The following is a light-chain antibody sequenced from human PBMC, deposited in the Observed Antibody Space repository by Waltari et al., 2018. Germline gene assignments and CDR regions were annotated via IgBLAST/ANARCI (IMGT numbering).Light chain of an antibody. V-gene: IGKV3-20*01. CDR1: QSVSSTY. CDR3: QYYGGSYS. Sequence: EIVLTQSPGTLSLSPGASATLSCRASQSVSSTYLAWSQQKPGQSPRLLIYVASRRATGVPDRFSGSGSGPDSTLTISRLEPEDLAVYYCQYYGGSYSFGQGTKLEIK. CDR2: VAS. J-gene: IGKJ2*01.